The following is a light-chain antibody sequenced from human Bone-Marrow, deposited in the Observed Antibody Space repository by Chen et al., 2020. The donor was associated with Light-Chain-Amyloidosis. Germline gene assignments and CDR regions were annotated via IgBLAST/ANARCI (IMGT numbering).Light chain of an antibody. CDR1: NIGSTS. CDR2: DDS. V-gene: IGLV3-21*02. J-gene: IGLJ3*02. CDR3: QVWDRSSDRPV. Sequence: SYVLPQLSSVSVAPGQTAPIACAGNNIGSTSVPWYQQTPGQAPLLVVYDDSDRPSGIPGRLSGTNYGNTATLTISRVEAGDEADYYGQVWDRSSDRPVCGGGTKLTVL.